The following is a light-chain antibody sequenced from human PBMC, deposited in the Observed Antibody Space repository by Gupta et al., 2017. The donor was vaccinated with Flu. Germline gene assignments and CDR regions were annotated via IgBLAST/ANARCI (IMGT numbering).Light chain of an antibody. CDR2: DNS. J-gene: IGLJ1*01. Sequence: QSVLTQPPSVSGAPGQRVTISCTGRSSNIGAGYDVHWYQQLPGTAPKLLIYDNSNRPSGVPDRFSGSKSGTSASLAITGLQAEDEADYYCQSYDNSLSGPYVFGTGTKVTVL. CDR1: SSNIGAGYD. CDR3: QSYDNSLSGPYV. V-gene: IGLV1-40*01.